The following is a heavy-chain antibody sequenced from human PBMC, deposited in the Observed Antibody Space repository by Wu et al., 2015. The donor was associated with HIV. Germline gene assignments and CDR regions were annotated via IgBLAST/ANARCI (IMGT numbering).Heavy chain of an antibody. Sequence: QVQLVQSGAELRKSGASAKVSCTATGYTFTAYYVHWVRQAPGQGLEWMGCINPQSDDTKYAQKFQGRVTMTRDASTNTAYMELSSLISDDTAVYYCARGRSVATTKYYFDYWGQGTLVTVSS. V-gene: IGHV1-2*02. D-gene: IGHD5-24*01. J-gene: IGHJ4*02. CDR2: INPQSDDT. CDR1: GYTFTAYY. CDR3: ARGRSVATTKYYFDY.